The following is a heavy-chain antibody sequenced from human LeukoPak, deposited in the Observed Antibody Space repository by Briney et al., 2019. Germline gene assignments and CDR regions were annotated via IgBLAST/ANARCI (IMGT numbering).Heavy chain of an antibody. CDR1: GFTVSGNY. J-gene: IGHJ4*02. D-gene: IGHD3-22*01. CDR2: IYSGTKT. CDR3: ARASPSGYDY. V-gene: IGHV3-53*01. Sequence: PGGSLRLSCAASGFTVSGNYMSWVRQSPQKGLEWVSLIYSGTKTYYADSVEGRFTISRDNSKNTLYLQMNSVRADDTAVYYCARASPSGYDYWGQGTLVTVSS.